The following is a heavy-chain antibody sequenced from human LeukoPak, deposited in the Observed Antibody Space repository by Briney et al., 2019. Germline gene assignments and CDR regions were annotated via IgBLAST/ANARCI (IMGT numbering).Heavy chain of an antibody. Sequence: GASVKVSCKASGYTFTSYGISWVRQAPGQGLEWMGWINPNSGGTNYAQKFQGRVTMTRDTSISTAYMELSRLRSDDTAVYYCARDVARGGHHYWGQGTLVTVSS. CDR3: ARDVARGGHHY. CDR2: INPNSGGT. J-gene: IGHJ4*02. CDR1: GYTFTSYG. D-gene: IGHD5-24*01. V-gene: IGHV1-2*02.